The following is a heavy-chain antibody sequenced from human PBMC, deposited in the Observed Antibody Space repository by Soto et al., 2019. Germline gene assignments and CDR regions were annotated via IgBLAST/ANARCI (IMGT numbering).Heavy chain of an antibody. V-gene: IGHV3-21*01. Sequence: EVQLVESGGGLVKPGESLTLSCVASGFPFISHTMSWISQAPGKGLEWVSSLSSKSAYIYYTESVRGRFNVSRDNAKNSLLLQMNSLRVEDTGVFYCARVGRYLSESTESHWGRGTLVIVSS. CDR1: GFPFISHT. J-gene: IGHJ4*02. CDR2: LSSKSAYI. D-gene: IGHD3-10*01. CDR3: ARVGRYLSESTESH.